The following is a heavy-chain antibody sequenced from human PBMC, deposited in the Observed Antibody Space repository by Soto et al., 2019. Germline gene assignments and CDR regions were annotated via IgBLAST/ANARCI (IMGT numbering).Heavy chain of an antibody. Sequence: PSETLSLTCTVSYDSINNYHWTWIRQPPGKGLEWIAYIYYTGTTNFNPSLKSRVTISIDTSKNQFSLKLSSVTAADTAVYYCAAGEQALDYWGQGTLVTVSS. J-gene: IGHJ4*02. CDR3: AAGEQALDY. CDR1: YDSINNYH. D-gene: IGHD3-16*01. CDR2: IYYTGTT. V-gene: IGHV4-59*08.